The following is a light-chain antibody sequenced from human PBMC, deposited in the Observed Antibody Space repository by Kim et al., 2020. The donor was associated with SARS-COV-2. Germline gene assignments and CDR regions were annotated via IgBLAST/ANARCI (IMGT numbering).Light chain of an antibody. V-gene: IGKV3-20*01. Sequence: EIVLTQSPGTLSLSPGERATLSCRASQSVSSSYLAWYQQKPGQAPRLLIYGASSRATGIPDRFSGSGSGTDFTLTISRLEPEDFAVYYCQPYKTFGQGTKLEI. CDR3: QPYKT. CDR1: QSVSSSY. J-gene: IGKJ2*01. CDR2: GAS.